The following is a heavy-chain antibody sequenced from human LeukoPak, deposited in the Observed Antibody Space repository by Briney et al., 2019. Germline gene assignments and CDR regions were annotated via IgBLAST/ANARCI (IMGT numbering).Heavy chain of an antibody. Sequence: SETLSLTCTVSGGSTTSYYWSWIRQPPGKGLEWIGYIYYSGSTYYNPSLKSRVTISVDTSKNQFSLKLSSVTAADTAVYYCARGAYSYDYYFDYWGQGTLVTVSS. CDR1: GGSTTSYY. V-gene: IGHV4-59*12. D-gene: IGHD5-18*01. J-gene: IGHJ4*02. CDR2: IYYSGST. CDR3: ARGAYSYDYYFDY.